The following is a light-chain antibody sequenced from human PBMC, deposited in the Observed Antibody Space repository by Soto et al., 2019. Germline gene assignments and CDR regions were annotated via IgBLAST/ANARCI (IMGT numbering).Light chain of an antibody. CDR2: GAS. V-gene: IGKV3-15*01. CDR1: QSVGSN. CDR3: QQYNSWPPMYT. J-gene: IGKJ2*01. Sequence: EIVMTQSPATLSVSPGERATLSCRASQSVGSNLAWYQQKPGQAPRLLIHGASTRATGIPARFSGSGSGTEFTLTISSLQSEDFAVYYCQQYNSWPPMYTFGQGTKLEIK.